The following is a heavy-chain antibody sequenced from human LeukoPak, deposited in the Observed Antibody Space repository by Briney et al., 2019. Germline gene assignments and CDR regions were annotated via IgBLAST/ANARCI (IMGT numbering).Heavy chain of an antibody. Sequence: PSETLSLTCTVSGGSISSSSYYWGWIRQPPGKGLEWIGSIYYSGSTYYNPSLKSRVTISVDTSKNQFSLKLSSVTAADTAVYYCARGWSSSWFEALSSYYYFDYWGQGALVTVSS. J-gene: IGHJ4*02. CDR1: GGSISSSSYY. CDR2: IYYSGST. D-gene: IGHD6-13*01. CDR3: ARGWSSSWFEALSSYYYFDY. V-gene: IGHV4-39*07.